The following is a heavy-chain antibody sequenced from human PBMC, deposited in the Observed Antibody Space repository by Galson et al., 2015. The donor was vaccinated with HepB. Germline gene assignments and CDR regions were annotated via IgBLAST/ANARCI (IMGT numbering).Heavy chain of an antibody. CDR2: ISGSGHKT. Sequence: SLRLSCAASGFSFSDFYMSWIRQAPGKGLEWVSYISGSGHKTNYADSVKGRFTISRDNAKESVFLQMSSLRADDTAVYYCAKLARGSSSVLLDSWGQGTLVTVSS. J-gene: IGHJ4*02. D-gene: IGHD6-6*01. CDR3: AKLARGSSSVLLDS. CDR1: GFSFSDFY. V-gene: IGHV3-11*06.